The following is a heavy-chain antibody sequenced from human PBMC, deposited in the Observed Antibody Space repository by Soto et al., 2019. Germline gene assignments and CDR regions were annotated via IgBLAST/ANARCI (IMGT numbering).Heavy chain of an antibody. Sequence: ASVKVSCKASGGTFSSYAISWVRQAPGQGLEWMGGIIPIFGTANYAQKFQGRVTITADESTSTAYMELSSLRSEDTAVYYCARERMSYGSGSYYNAFDIWGQGTMVT. CDR1: GGTFSSYA. CDR2: IIPIFGTA. J-gene: IGHJ3*02. V-gene: IGHV1-69*13. D-gene: IGHD3-10*01. CDR3: ARERMSYGSGSYYNAFDI.